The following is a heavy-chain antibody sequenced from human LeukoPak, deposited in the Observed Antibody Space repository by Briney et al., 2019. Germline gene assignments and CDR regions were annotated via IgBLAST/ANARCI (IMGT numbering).Heavy chain of an antibody. CDR2: IPYDGSNK. CDR1: GFTFSSYA. Sequence: GGSLRLSCTASGFTFSSYAMHWVRQAPGKGLEWVAVIPYDGSNKYYADSVKGRFTISRDNSKNTLYLQMNSLRAEDTAVYYCAREQPYYYYGMDVWGQGTTVTVSS. CDR3: AREQPYYYYGMDV. D-gene: IGHD1-14*01. J-gene: IGHJ6*02. V-gene: IGHV3-30-3*01.